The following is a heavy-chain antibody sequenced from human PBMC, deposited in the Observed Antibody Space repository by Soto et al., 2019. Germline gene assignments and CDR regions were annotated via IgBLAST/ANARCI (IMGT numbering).Heavy chain of an antibody. Sequence: QVQLQEAGPGLVKPSETLSLSCTVSGGAISSYYWSWFRQSPGKRMEWIGYVHHRWSSSYNPSLQSRVAIPLDASKSQFSLKVTSVTAPATAVYYCARQGFGPLHGLVDVWGQGTTVTVSS. CDR3: ARQGFGPLHGLVDV. CDR1: GGAISSYY. J-gene: IGHJ6*02. CDR2: VHHRWSS. V-gene: IGHV4-59*08. D-gene: IGHD3-10*01.